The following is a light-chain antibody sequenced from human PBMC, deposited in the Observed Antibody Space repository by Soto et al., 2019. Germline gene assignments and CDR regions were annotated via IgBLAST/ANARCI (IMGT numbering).Light chain of an antibody. Sequence: DIVMTQSPATLSVSPGGRAILSCKISQSVSSNLAWYQRKPGQAPRLLIHGTSTRATGIPATFSGSGSGTEFTLTISSLQSEDFAVYYCQQYNTWPLTFGGGTKVEIK. CDR1: QSVSSN. V-gene: IGKV3-15*01. CDR2: GTS. J-gene: IGKJ4*01. CDR3: QQYNTWPLT.